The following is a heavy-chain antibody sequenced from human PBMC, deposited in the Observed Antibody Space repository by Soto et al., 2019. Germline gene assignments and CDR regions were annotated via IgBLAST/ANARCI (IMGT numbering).Heavy chain of an antibody. J-gene: IGHJ3*02. D-gene: IGHD3-3*01. CDR1: GFTFSSYA. CDR2: ISGSGGST. CDR3: AAAGGVVIILRHAFDI. V-gene: IGHV3-23*01. Sequence: EVQLLESGGGLVQPGGSLRLSCAASGFTFSSYAMSWVRQAPGKGLEWVSAISGSGGSTYYADSVKGRFTISRDNSKNTLYLQMNSLRAEDRAVYYCAAAGGVVIILRHAFDIWGQGTMVTVSS.